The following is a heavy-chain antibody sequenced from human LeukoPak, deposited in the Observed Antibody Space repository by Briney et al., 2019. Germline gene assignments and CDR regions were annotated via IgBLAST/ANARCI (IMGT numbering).Heavy chain of an antibody. Sequence: PGGSLRLSCAAPGFTFSSYAVSWVRQAPGKGLEWVSAISGSGGSTYYADSVKGRFTISRDNSKNTLYLQMNSLRAEDTAVYYCAKGGDLMITFGGVIADWAYYFDYWGQGTLVTVSS. J-gene: IGHJ4*02. CDR2: ISGSGGST. D-gene: IGHD3-16*02. V-gene: IGHV3-23*01. CDR1: GFTFSSYA. CDR3: AKGGDLMITFGGVIADWAYYFDY.